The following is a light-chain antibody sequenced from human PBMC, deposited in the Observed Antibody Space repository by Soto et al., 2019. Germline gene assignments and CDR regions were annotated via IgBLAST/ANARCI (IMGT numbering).Light chain of an antibody. CDR2: AVS. CDR3: CSSTSLSTVV. J-gene: IGLJ2*01. Sequence: QSALTQPASVSGSPGQSITISCTGTSSDVGGYNNVSWYQHSPGKAPKLILFAVSDRPSGVSHRFSGSKSGNTASLTISGLQADDEADYYCCSSTSLSTVVFGGGTQLTVL. V-gene: IGLV2-14*01. CDR1: SSDVGGYNN.